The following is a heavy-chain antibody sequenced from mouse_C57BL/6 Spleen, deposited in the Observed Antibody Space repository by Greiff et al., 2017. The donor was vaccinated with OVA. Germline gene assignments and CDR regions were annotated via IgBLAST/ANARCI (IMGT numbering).Heavy chain of an antibody. V-gene: IGHV1-61*01. Sequence: VKLQQPGAELVRPGSSVKLSCKASGYTFTSYWMDWVKQRPGQGLEWIGNIYPSDSETHYNQKFKDKATLTVDKSSSTAYMQLSSLTSEDSAVYYCARWDGSSLWGTGTTVTVSS. CDR3: ARWDGSSL. CDR2: IYPSDSET. CDR1: GYTFTSYW. D-gene: IGHD1-1*01. J-gene: IGHJ1*03.